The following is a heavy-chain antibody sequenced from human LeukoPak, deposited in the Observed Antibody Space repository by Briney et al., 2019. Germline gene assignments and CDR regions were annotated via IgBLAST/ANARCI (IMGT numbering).Heavy chain of an antibody. Sequence: SETLSLTCTVSGGSISSSSYYWGWIRQPPGKGLEWIGSIYYSGSTYYNPSLKSRVTISVDTSKNQFSLKLSSVTAADTAVYYCARDLIGALRDWGQGTLVTVSS. CDR1: GGSISSSSYY. J-gene: IGHJ4*02. CDR2: IYYSGST. D-gene: IGHD1-26*01. V-gene: IGHV4-39*07. CDR3: ARDLIGALRD.